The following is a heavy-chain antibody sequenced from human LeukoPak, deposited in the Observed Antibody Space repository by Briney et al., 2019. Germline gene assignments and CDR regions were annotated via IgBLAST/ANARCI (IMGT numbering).Heavy chain of an antibody. CDR1: GYTFTNSY. CDR2: INPDGGNT. D-gene: IGHD5-24*01. J-gene: IGHJ3*01. CDR3: ARIRDGYNDAYDL. V-gene: IGHV1-46*01. Sequence: ASVKVSCKASGYTFTNSYIHWVRQAPGQVLEWMGVINPDGGNTNYAQNFQGRVTLTRDTSTSTVYMELSSLRSEDTAIYYCARIRDGYNDAYDLWGQGTVVTVPS.